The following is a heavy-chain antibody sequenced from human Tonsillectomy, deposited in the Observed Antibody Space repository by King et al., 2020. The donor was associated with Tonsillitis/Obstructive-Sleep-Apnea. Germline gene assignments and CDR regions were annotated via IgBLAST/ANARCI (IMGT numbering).Heavy chain of an antibody. CDR1: GFTFSSYA. Sequence: VQLVESGGGLVQPGGSLRLSCAASGFTFSSYAMSWVRQAPGKGLEWVSAISGSGGSTYYADSVKGRFTISRDNSKNTLYLQMNSLRAEDTAVYYCAKGTVLRFLEWLSYFDYWGQGTLVTVSS. D-gene: IGHD3-3*01. CDR3: AKGTVLRFLEWLSYFDY. CDR2: ISGSGGST. J-gene: IGHJ4*02. V-gene: IGHV3-23*04.